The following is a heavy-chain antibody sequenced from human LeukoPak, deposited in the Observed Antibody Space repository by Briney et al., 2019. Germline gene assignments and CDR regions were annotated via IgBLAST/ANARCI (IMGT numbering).Heavy chain of an antibody. J-gene: IGHJ4*02. Sequence: SGPTLVKPTQTLTLTCTLSGFSLSTSGVGVGWIRQPPGKALEWLALIYWDDDKRYSPSLKSRLTITKDTSKNQVVLTMTNMDPVDTATYYCARTLVDYVWGSYRYTGFDYWGQGTLVTVSS. D-gene: IGHD3-16*02. CDR3: ARTLVDYVWGSYRYTGFDY. V-gene: IGHV2-5*02. CDR2: IYWDDDK. CDR1: GFSLSTSGVG.